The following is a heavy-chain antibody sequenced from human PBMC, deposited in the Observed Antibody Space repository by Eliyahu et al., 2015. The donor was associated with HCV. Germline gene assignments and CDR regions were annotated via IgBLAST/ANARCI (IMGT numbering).Heavy chain of an antibody. J-gene: IGHJ4*02. CDR1: GGSISSYY. CDR2: IYSSGTT. V-gene: IGHV4-4*07. Sequence: QVQLQESGPGLVKPSETLSLTCTVSGGSISSYYWSWIRQSAGKGPEWIGRIYSSGTTNYNPSLKSRVTMSVDPSKNQFSLRLSSLSAADTAVYYCARGTFYDSRGYYPYFDYWGQGTLVTVSS. D-gene: IGHD3-22*01. CDR3: ARGTFYDSRGYYPYFDY.